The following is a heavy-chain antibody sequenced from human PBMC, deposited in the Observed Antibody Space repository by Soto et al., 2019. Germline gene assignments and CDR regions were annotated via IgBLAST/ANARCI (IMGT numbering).Heavy chain of an antibody. J-gene: IGHJ3*02. CDR2: ISFDGSNK. CDR1: GFTFSNYA. V-gene: IGHV3-30-3*01. Sequence: QVQLVESGGVVVQPGRSLRLSCAASGFTFSNYAMHWVRQAPGKGLEWVAGISFDGSNKYYADYVKGRFTISRDNSKSTLYLQMNSLRVEDTAVFYCARPPLPISWYCAFDIWGLRTLVTISS. CDR3: ARPPLPISWYCAFDI. D-gene: IGHD6-13*01.